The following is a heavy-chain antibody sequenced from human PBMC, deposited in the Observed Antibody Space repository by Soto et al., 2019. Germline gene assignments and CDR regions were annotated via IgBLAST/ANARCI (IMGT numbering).Heavy chain of an antibody. J-gene: IGHJ6*02. V-gene: IGHV4-59*01. CDR3: ASINPLAAGYYYYGMDV. CDR2: SYYSGST. D-gene: IGHD6-13*01. Sequence: PSETLSLTCTVSGGSISSYYWSGKRQPPGKGLEWIGYSYYSGSTNDNPSLKSRVTRSVDTSKNQFSLKLSSVTAADTAVYYCASINPLAAGYYYYGMDVWGQGTTVTVSS. CDR1: GGSISSYY.